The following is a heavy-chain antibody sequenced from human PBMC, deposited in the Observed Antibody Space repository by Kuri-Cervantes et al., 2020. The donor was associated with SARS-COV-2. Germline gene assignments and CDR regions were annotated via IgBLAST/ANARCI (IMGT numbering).Heavy chain of an antibody. V-gene: IGHV4-30-2*01. CDR3: ARPYGDDLNWYFDL. J-gene: IGHJ2*01. D-gene: IGHD4-17*01. CDR1: GGSISSGGYY. Sequence: SETLSLTCTVSGGSISSGGYYWSWIRQPPGKGLEWIGYIYHSGSTYYNPSLKSRVTISVDRSKNQFSLKLSSVTAADTAVYYCARPYGDDLNWYFDLWGRGTLVTVSS. CDR2: IYHSGST.